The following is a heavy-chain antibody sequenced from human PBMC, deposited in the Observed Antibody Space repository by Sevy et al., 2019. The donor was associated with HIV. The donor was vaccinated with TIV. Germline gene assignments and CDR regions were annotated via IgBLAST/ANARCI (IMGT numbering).Heavy chain of an antibody. J-gene: IGHJ1*01. CDR1: GFIFSNFA. D-gene: IGHD1-1*01. CDR2: TSYDGRHK. V-gene: IGHV3-30*04. CDR3: ARGENNDEFFQY. Sequence: GGSLRLSCTVSGFIFSNFAMHWVRQAPGKGLEWVAVTSYDGRHKYYADSVKGRFTVSRDNSRNILSLEMSSLRRDDTAVYYCARGENNDEFFQYWGQGTLVTVSS.